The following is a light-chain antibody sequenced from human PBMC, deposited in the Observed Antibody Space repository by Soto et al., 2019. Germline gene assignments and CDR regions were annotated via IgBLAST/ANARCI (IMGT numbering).Light chain of an antibody. CDR2: GAS. CDR1: QSVSSSY. CDR3: QQYGSSPWT. J-gene: IGKJ1*01. V-gene: IGKV3-20*01. Sequence: PGEGATLSCRASQSVSSSYIAWYQQRPGQTPSLLIYGASTRATGIPDRFSGSGSGTDFTLTISRLEPEDFAVYYCQQYGSSPWTFGQGTKVDIK.